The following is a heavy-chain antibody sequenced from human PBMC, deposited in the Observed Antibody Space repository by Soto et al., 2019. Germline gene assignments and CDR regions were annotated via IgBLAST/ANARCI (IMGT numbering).Heavy chain of an antibody. J-gene: IGHJ4*02. Sequence: EVQLLESGGGLVQPGGSLRLSCAASGFTFISYAMSWVRQAPGKGLEWVSAISGSGGSPYYADSVKGRFTISRDNSKNTPYLQMNSPRAEDTAVYYCAKEQFWAVAVTFSYLGQGTLVTVSS. CDR2: ISGSGGSP. CDR3: AKEQFWAVAVTFSY. D-gene: IGHD6-19*01. CDR1: GFTFISYA. V-gene: IGHV3-23*01.